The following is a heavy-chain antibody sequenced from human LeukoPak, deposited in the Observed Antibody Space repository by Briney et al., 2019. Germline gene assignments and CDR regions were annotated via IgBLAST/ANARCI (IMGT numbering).Heavy chain of an antibody. CDR1: GYIFTNYF. J-gene: IGHJ2*01. CDR2: INPSGGST. D-gene: IGHD1-26*01. CDR3: ARNQGAPKWYLDV. V-gene: IGHV1-46*01. Sequence: ASVNVSFKASGYIFTNYFMHWVRQAPGQGLELMGIINPSGGSTSYAQKFQGRVTMTRDTSTSTVYMEVISLRSEDTAVYYCARNQGAPKWYLDVWGRGTLVTVSS.